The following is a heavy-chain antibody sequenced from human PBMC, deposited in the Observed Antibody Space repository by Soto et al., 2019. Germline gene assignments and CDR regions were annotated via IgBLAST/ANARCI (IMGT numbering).Heavy chain of an antibody. CDR2: IKTKTDGGTT. CDR3: TRDKDIVVVADQFDY. CDR1: GFTFSNAW. Sequence: GGSLRLSCAASGFTFSNAWMSWVRQSPGKGLEWVGRIKTKTDGGTTDYAAPVKGRFTISRDDSENTLYLQMNSLKSEDTAVYYCTRDKDIVVVADQFDYWGQGALVTVSS. D-gene: IGHD2-15*01. V-gene: IGHV3-15*01. J-gene: IGHJ4*02.